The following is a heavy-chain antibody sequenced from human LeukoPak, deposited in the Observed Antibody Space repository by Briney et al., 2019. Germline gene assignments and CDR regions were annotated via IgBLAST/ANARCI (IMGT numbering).Heavy chain of an antibody. CDR1: GGSISSGDYY. V-gene: IGHV4-30-4*08. D-gene: IGHD6-13*01. J-gene: IGHJ6*03. CDR2: IYYSGST. Sequence: PSETLSLTCTVSGGSISSGDYYWSWTRQPPGKGLEWIGYIYYSGSTYYNPSLKSRVTISVDTSKNQFSLKLSSVTAADTAVYYCAREHSSSSPSPYYYYYMDVWGKGTTVTVSS. CDR3: AREHSSSSPSPYYYYYMDV.